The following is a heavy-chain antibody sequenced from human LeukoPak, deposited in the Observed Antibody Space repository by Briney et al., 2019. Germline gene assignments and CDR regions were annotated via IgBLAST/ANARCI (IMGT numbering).Heavy chain of an antibody. CDR2: ISGSGGST. J-gene: IGHJ3*02. D-gene: IGHD6-6*01. CDR3: ARDGGDEYSTRTRPFDI. Sequence: GGSLRLSCAAPGFTFSSYAMSWVRQAPGKGLEWVSAISGSGGSTYYADSVKGRFTISRDNSKNTLYLQMNSLRAEDTAVYYCARDGGDEYSTRTRPFDIWGQGTMVTVSS. CDR1: GFTFSSYA. V-gene: IGHV3-23*01.